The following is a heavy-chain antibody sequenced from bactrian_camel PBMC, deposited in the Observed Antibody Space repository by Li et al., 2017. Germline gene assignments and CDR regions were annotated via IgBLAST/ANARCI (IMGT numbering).Heavy chain of an antibody. CDR1: GDTYSTYC. CDR3: AVDREDAWYDEACRVVAPRVGY. Sequence: VQLVESGGGSVQTGGSVRLSCVASGDTYSTYCMAWFRQVAGKEREAVAEVASDHSTRYAEFVKGRFTISKDNAKNALLLQMTNLQPQDTAKYYCAVDREDAWYDEACRVVAPRVGYWGPGTQVTVS. J-gene: IGHJ4*01. D-gene: IGHD7*01. CDR2: VASDHST. V-gene: IGHV3S53*01.